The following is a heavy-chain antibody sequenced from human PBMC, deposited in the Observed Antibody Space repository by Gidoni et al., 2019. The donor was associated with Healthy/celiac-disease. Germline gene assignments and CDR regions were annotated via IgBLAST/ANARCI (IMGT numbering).Heavy chain of an antibody. CDR1: GSTFTSYG. J-gene: IGHJ3*02. V-gene: IGHV1-18*01. CDR3: AREPDYGGHHDAFDI. CDR2: ISAYNGNT. Sequence: QVQLVQSGAEVKKPGASVKVSCKASGSTFTSYGISWGRQAPGQGLEWMGWISAYNGNTNYAQKLQGRVTMTTDTSTSTAYMELRSLRSDDTAVYYCAREPDYGGHHDAFDIWGQGTMVTVSS. D-gene: IGHD4-17*01.